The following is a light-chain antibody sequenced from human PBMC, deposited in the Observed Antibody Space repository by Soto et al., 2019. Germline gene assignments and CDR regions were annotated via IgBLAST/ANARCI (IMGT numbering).Light chain of an antibody. Sequence: AIQVTQSPSSLSASVGDRVTITCRASQFIRTDLAWYQQKPGEAPKLLVYAGSTLHSGVPSRFSGSGSDTYFTLTISSLQPEDFATYYCLQDYNYPYTFGQGTLLEIK. CDR3: LQDYNYPYT. V-gene: IGKV1-6*01. CDR1: QFIRTD. J-gene: IGKJ2*01. CDR2: AGS.